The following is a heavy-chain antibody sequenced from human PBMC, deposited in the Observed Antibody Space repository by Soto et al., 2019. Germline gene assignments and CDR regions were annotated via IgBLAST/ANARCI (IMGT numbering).Heavy chain of an antibody. D-gene: IGHD2-2*01. J-gene: IGHJ6*02. Sequence: GASVKVSCKASGYTFTSYGISWVRQAPGQGLEWMGWISAYNGTTNYAQKLQGRVTMTTDTSTSTAYMELRSLRSDDTAVYYCARDRCSSTSCYLGGGYGMDVWGQGTTVTVSS. V-gene: IGHV1-18*04. CDR2: ISAYNGTT. CDR3: ARDRCSSTSCYLGGGYGMDV. CDR1: GYTFTSYG.